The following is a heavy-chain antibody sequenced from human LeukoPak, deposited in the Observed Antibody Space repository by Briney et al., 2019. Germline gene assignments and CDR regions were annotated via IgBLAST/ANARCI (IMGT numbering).Heavy chain of an antibody. V-gene: IGHV3-30*04. CDR3: ARSRYFDWLCPFDY. D-gene: IGHD3-9*01. J-gene: IGHJ4*02. CDR2: ISYDGSNK. CDR1: GFTFSSYA. Sequence: PGRSLRLSCEASGFTFSSYAMHWVRQAPGKGLEWVAVISYDGSNKYYADSVKGRFTISRDNSKNTLYLQMNSLRAEDTAVYYCARSRYFDWLCPFDYWGQGTLVTVSS.